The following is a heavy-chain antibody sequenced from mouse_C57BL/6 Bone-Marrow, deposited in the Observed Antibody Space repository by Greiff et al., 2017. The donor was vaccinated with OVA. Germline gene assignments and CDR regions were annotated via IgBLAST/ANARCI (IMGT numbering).Heavy chain of an antibody. CDR3: ERGPCSGSSFYYFDY. CDR2: INPNNGGT. J-gene: IGHJ2*01. V-gene: IGHV1-26*01. D-gene: IGHD1-1*01. CDR1: GFTFTDYY. Sequence: VQLKQSGPDLVKPGASVKISCTASGFTFTDYYMNWVQQTHGKGLEWIGDINPNNGGTSYNQKLKGQATFTVDKSSSTSYMELRSLTSEDSAVFDCERGPCSGSSFYYFDYWGKGTTLTVAS.